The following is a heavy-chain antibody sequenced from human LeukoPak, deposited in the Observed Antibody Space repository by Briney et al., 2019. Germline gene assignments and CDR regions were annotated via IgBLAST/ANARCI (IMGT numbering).Heavy chain of an antibody. D-gene: IGHD3-10*01. Sequence: GASVKVSCKASGYTFTSYDINWVRQATGQGLEWTGWMNPNSGNTGYAQKFQGRVTMTRNTSISTAYMELSSLRSEDTAVYYCARAVRGVIIKNYYYYYMDVWGKGTTVTVSS. CDR1: GYTFTSYD. CDR2: MNPNSGNT. CDR3: ARAVRGVIIKNYYYYYMDV. V-gene: IGHV1-8*01. J-gene: IGHJ6*03.